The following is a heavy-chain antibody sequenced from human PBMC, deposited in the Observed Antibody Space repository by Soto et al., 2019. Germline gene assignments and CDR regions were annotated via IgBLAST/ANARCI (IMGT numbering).Heavy chain of an antibody. CDR2: IIPIFGTA. D-gene: IGHD3-22*01. V-gene: IGHV1-69*13. Sequence: GASVKVSCKASGGTFSSYAISWVRQAPGQGLEWMGGIIPIFGTANYAQKFQGRVTITADESTSTAYMELSSLRSEDTAVYYCAREILRDYYDSSGYYPEYFDYWGQGTLVTVSS. J-gene: IGHJ4*02. CDR3: AREILRDYYDSSGYYPEYFDY. CDR1: GGTFSSYA.